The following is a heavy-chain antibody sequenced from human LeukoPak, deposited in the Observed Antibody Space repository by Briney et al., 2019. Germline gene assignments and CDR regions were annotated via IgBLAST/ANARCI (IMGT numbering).Heavy chain of an antibody. Sequence: SETLSLTCTVSGGSISNYYWSWIRQPPEKGLEWIGYIYYTGSTNYNPSLKSRVTISVDTSKHQFSLKLSSVTAADTAVYYCARQGVFDSSGYPIRWFDPWGQGTLVTVSS. D-gene: IGHD3-22*01. CDR1: GGSISNYY. V-gene: IGHV4-59*08. CDR2: IYYTGST. CDR3: ARQGVFDSSGYPIRWFDP. J-gene: IGHJ5*02.